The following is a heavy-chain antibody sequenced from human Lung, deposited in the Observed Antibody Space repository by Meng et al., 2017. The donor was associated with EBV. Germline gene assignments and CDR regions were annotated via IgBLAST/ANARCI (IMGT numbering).Heavy chain of an antibody. CDR1: GFTFSSDV. CDR3: AKTTVTTGDY. CDR2: IASGGDST. V-gene: IGHV3-23*01. J-gene: IGHJ4*02. Sequence: EVQVLESXXXXVXXGGSRRLSCAAAGFTFSSDVMNWVRQAPGKGLEWVSAIASGGDSTYYADSVKGRFTISRDNFKNTLYLQMNTLRADDTAVYYCAKTTVTTGDYWGQGTLVTVSS. D-gene: IGHD4-17*01.